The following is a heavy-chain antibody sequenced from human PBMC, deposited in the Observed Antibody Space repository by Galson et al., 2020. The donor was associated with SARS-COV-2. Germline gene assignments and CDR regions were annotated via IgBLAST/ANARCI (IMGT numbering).Heavy chain of an antibody. J-gene: IGHJ4*02. V-gene: IGHV4-38-2*02. CDR3: ATYSVVVVAPTPLRADY. CDR1: GYSISSGYF. Sequence: SETLSLTCTAPGYSISSGYFSGWTRQPPGKGLEWIGSIYHSRSPYYNPSLKSRVTISVDTSKNQFSLKLSCVSAADTAVYYCATYSVVVVAPTPLRADYWGQGTLVTVSS. CDR2: IYHSRSP. D-gene: IGHD2-15*01.